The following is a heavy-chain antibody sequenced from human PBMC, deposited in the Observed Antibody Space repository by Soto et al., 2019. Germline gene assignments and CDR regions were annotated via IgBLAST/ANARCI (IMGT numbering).Heavy chain of an antibody. CDR2: ISSSSSYT. J-gene: IGHJ4*02. CDR1: GFTFSSYE. V-gene: IGHV3-11*06. CDR3: ARASSL. Sequence: GGSLRLSCAASGFTFSSYEMNWIRQAPGKGLEWVSYISSSSSYTNYADSVKGRFTISRDNAKNSLYLQMNSLRAEDTAVYYCARASSLWGQGTLVTVSS.